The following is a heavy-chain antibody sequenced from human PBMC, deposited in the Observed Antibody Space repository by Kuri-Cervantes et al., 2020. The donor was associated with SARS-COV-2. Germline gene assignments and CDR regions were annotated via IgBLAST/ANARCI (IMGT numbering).Heavy chain of an antibody. CDR3: ARKGGVVGATLYGMDV. J-gene: IGHJ6*02. Sequence: SVKVSCKASGGTFSSYAISWVRQAPGQGLEWMGGIIPIFGTANYAQKFQGRVTITAEESTSTAYMELSSLRSEDTAVYYCARKGGVVGATLYGMDVWGQGTTVTVSS. D-gene: IGHD1-26*01. CDR2: IIPIFGTA. CDR1: GGTFSSYA. V-gene: IGHV1-69*13.